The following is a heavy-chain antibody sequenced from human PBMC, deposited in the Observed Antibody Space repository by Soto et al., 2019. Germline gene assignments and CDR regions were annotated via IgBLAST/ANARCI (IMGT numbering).Heavy chain of an antibody. Sequence: GGSLRLSCAVSGFTLSDHYIDWVRQAPGKGLEWVGRSRDKPQGYSTAYAASGKGRFTTSRDESKNSAYLQMNSLKSEDTAVYYCVRATYFSDSSGYTRCLDYWGQGTLVTVSS. CDR2: SRDKPQGYST. V-gene: IGHV3-72*01. D-gene: IGHD3-22*01. CDR1: GFTLSDHY. J-gene: IGHJ4*02. CDR3: VRATYFSDSSGYTRCLDY.